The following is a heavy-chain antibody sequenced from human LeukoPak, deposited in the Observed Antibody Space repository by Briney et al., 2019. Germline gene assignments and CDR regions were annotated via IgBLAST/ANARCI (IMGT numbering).Heavy chain of an antibody. D-gene: IGHD1-26*01. Sequence: ASVKVSCKASGYTFTSYGISWVRQAPGQGLEWMGWISAYNGNTNYAQKLQGRVTMTTDTSTSTAYVELRSLRSDDTAVYYCARDMWELLPDYWGQGTLVTVSS. CDR3: ARDMWELLPDY. CDR2: ISAYNGNT. CDR1: GYTFTSYG. J-gene: IGHJ4*02. V-gene: IGHV1-18*01.